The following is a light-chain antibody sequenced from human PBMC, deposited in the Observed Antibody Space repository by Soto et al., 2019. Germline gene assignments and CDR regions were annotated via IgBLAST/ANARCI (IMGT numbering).Light chain of an antibody. Sequence: EIVLTQSPATLSLSPGERATLSCRATQRVSTFLAWYQQKPGQAPRLLIYDASKRATGIPTRFSGSGSGTDFTLTISSLEPEDFAVYYCQQRINWPLTFGGGTKVEIK. CDR2: DAS. V-gene: IGKV3-11*01. CDR3: QQRINWPLT. CDR1: QRVSTF. J-gene: IGKJ4*01.